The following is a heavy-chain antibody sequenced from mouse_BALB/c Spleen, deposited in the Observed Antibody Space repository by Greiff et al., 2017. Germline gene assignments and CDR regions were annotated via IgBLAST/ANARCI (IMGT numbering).Heavy chain of an antibody. CDR3: ARSELRGFAY. Sequence: EVHLVESGGGLVQPGGSRKLSCAASGFTFSSFGMHWVRQAPEKGLEWVAYISSGSSTIYYADTVKGRFTISRDNPKNTLFLQMTSLRSEDTAMYYCARSELRGFAYWGQGTLVTVSA. V-gene: IGHV5-17*02. CDR1: GFTFSSFG. D-gene: IGHD1-1*01. CDR2: ISSGSSTI. J-gene: IGHJ3*01.